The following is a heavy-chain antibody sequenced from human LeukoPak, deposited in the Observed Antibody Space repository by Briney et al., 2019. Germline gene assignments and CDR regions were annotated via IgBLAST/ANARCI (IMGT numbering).Heavy chain of an antibody. V-gene: IGHV4-59*01. CDR2: IYYSGRT. CDR3: ARFSSSWYLFDF. J-gene: IGHJ4*02. Sequence: PSETLSLTCTVSDGSISGYYWSWIRQPPGKGLEWIVYIYYSGRTNYNPALKRRVTISIDTSKSHFSLNLSSMTAADTAVYYCARFSSSWYLFDFWGQGTLVTVSS. CDR1: DGSISGYY. D-gene: IGHD6-13*01.